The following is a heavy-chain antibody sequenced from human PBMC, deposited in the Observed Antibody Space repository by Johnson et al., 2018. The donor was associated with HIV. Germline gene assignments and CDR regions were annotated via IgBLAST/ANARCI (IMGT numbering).Heavy chain of an antibody. CDR1: GFTFSTYG. J-gene: IGHJ3*02. CDR3: ARDAPRRIAVADPKDGHDAFDI. Sequence: QVQLVESGGGVVQPGRSLRLSCAASGFTFSTYGMHWVRRAPGKGLEWVAVISYDGSNKYYADSVKGRFTISRDNSKNTLYLQMNSLRAEDTAVYYCARDAPRRIAVADPKDGHDAFDIWGQGTMVTVSS. V-gene: IGHV3-30*03. CDR2: ISYDGSNK. D-gene: IGHD6-19*01.